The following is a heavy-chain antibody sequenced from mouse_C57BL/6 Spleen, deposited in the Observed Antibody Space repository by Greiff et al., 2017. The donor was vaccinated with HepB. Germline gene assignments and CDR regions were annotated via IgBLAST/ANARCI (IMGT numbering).Heavy chain of an antibody. V-gene: IGHV1-50*01. CDR3: ARLGQLRLPYAMDY. D-gene: IGHD3-2*02. J-gene: IGHJ4*01. CDR1: GYTFTSYW. Sequence: QVQLKQPGAELVKPGASVKLSCKASGYTFTSYWMQWVKQRPGQGLEWIGEIDPSDSYTNYNQKFKGKATLTVDTSSSTAYMQRSSLTSEDSAVYYCARLGQLRLPYAMDYWGQGTSVTVSS. CDR2: IDPSDSYT.